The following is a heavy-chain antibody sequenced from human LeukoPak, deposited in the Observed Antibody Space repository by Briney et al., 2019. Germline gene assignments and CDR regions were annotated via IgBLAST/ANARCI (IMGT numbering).Heavy chain of an antibody. CDR1: GFDLSTYE. CDR3: ARGDPHADL. Sequence: PGRSLRLSCAASGFDLSTYEMNWVRQAPGKGLEWIADITISGKTKNYADSVKGRFTISRDNARTSLYLQMNSLRVEDTGVYYCARGDPHADLWGQGTLVTVSS. V-gene: IGHV3-48*03. CDR2: ITISGKTK. J-gene: IGHJ5*02.